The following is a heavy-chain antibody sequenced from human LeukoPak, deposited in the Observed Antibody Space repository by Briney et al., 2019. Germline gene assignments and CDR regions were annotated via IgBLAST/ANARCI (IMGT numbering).Heavy chain of an antibody. CDR3: AKGTQFGSGTYRNDAFEI. CDR2: ISGSGGST. D-gene: IGHD3-10*01. J-gene: IGHJ3*02. CDR1: GFTFSSYA. Sequence: GGPLRLSCAASGFTFSSYAMTWVRQAPGKGLEWVSAISGSGGSTYYADSVKGRFTISRDNSKDTLYVQMNSLGAEDTAVYYCAKGTQFGSGTYRNDAFEIWGQGTKVTVSS. V-gene: IGHV3-23*01.